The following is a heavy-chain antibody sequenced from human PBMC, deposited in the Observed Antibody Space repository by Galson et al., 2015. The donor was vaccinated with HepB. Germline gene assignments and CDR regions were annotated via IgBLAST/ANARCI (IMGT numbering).Heavy chain of an antibody. D-gene: IGHD3-10*01. V-gene: IGHV3-7*03. Sequence: LRLSCAASEFTFSNYWVNWVRQAPGKGLEWVANINPDGSEKSYVASLKGRFTISRDNSKNSVYLQMDSLRAEDTAIYYCARRISLVRGIITRPDYYYGMDVWGQGTTVTVAS. CDR2: INPDGSEK. CDR1: EFTFSNYW. J-gene: IGHJ6*02. CDR3: ARRISLVRGIITRPDYYYGMDV.